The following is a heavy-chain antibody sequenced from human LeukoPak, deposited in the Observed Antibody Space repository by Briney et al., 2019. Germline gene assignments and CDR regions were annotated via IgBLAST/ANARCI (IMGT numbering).Heavy chain of an antibody. Sequence: GGSLRLSCAASGFTFSSYEMNWVRQAPGKGLEWVSYISSGGSTIYYADSVKGRFTISRDNAKNSLYLQMNSLRAEDTAVYYCARGWLRLVYYGMDVWGKGTTVTVSS. J-gene: IGHJ6*04. D-gene: IGHD5-12*01. CDR2: ISSGGSTI. CDR1: GFTFSSYE. CDR3: ARGWLRLVYYGMDV. V-gene: IGHV3-48*03.